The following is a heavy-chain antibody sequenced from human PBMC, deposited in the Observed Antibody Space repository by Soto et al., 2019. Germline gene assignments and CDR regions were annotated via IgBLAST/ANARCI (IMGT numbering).Heavy chain of an antibody. CDR3: ARGLYSGWHYFDY. CDR2: IYSGGST. D-gene: IGHD5-12*01. V-gene: IGHV3-66*01. J-gene: IGHJ4*02. CDR1: GFTVSSNY. Sequence: EVQLVESGGGLVQPGGSLRLSCAASGFTVSSNYMSWVRQAPGKGLEWVSVIYSGGSTYYADSVKGRFNISRDNSKNTLYLQMNRLRAEDTAVYYCARGLYSGWHYFDYWGQGTLVTVSS.